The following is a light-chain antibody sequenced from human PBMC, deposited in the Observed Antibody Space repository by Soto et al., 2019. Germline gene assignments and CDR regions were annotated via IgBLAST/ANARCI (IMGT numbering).Light chain of an antibody. CDR2: GAS. V-gene: IGKV3-15*01. CDR1: QTISGT. Sequence: EIVMTQSPATLSVSPGGRATLSCRASQTISGTLAWYQQKPGQAPRLLIHGASTRAPGFPARFSGSGSGTDFTLTISSLQSEDFAVYYCQQYDNWKWKFGQGTKVDIK. CDR3: QQYDNWKWK. J-gene: IGKJ1*01.